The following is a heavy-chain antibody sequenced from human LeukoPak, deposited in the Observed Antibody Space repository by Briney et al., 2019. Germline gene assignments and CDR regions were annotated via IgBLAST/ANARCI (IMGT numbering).Heavy chain of an antibody. CDR3: AREVRTRAANWFDP. Sequence: ASVKVSCKASNYIVTTHGISWVRQAPGQGLEWMGWISTYKGNTNYAQKFQGRVTITRNTSISTAYMELSSLRSEDTAVYYCAREVRTRAANWFDPWGQGTLVTVSS. CDR2: ISTYKGNT. CDR1: NYIVTTHG. D-gene: IGHD2-8*01. J-gene: IGHJ5*02. V-gene: IGHV1-18*01.